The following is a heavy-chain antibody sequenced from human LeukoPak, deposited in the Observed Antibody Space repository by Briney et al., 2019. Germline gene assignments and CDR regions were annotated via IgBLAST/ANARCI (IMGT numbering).Heavy chain of an antibody. CDR2: IIPIFGTA. V-gene: IGHV1-69*13. Sequence: ASVKVSCKASGGTFISYAISWVRQAPGQGLEWMGGIIPIFGTANYAQKFQGRVTITADESTSTAYMELSSLRSEDTAVYYCARGGTMIVVVITYDAFDIWGQGTMVTFSS. D-gene: IGHD3-22*01. CDR1: GGTFISYA. CDR3: ARGGTMIVVVITYDAFDI. J-gene: IGHJ3*02.